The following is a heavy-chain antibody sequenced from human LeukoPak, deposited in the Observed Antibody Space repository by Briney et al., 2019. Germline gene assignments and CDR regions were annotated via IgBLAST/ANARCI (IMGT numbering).Heavy chain of an antibody. J-gene: IGHJ4*02. V-gene: IGHV1-24*01. Sequence: ASVKVSRKVSGYTLTELSMHWVRQAPGKGLEWMGGFDPEDGETIYAQKFQGRVTMTEDTSTDTAYMELSSLRSEDTAVYYCATVGTPWRKTLSYDYWGQGTLVTVSS. CDR3: ATVGTPWRKTLSYDY. CDR2: FDPEDGET. D-gene: IGHD6-13*01. CDR1: GYTLTELS.